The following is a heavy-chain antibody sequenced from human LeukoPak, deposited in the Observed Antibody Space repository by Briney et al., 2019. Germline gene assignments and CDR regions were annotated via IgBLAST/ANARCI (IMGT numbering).Heavy chain of an antibody. CDR1: GGSISSGGYS. V-gene: IGHV4-30-2*01. CDR3: ARAPNTERWFDP. D-gene: IGHD2-2*02. J-gene: IGHJ5*02. Sequence: PSETLSLTCAVSGGSISSGGYSWSWIRQPLGKGLEWIGYIYHSGSTYYNPSLKSRVTISVDRSKNQFSLKLSSVTAADTAVYYCARAPNTERWFDPWGQGTLVTVSS. CDR2: IYHSGST.